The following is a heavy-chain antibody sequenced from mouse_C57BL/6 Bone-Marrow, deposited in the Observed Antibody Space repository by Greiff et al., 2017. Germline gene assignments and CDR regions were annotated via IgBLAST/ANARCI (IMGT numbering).Heavy chain of an antibody. J-gene: IGHJ3*01. D-gene: IGHD3-2*02. CDR3: ARGAAQAPAWFAY. V-gene: IGHV1-53*01. CDR1: GYTFTSYW. CDR2: ITPSNGGT. Sequence: VQLQQPGTELVKPGASVTLSCKASGYTFTSYWMPWVKPRPGQGLEWLGNITPSNGGTNYNEKFKSHATLTVDKYSSTAYMQLSSLTSEDSAGYYCARGAAQAPAWFAYWGQGTLVTGSA.